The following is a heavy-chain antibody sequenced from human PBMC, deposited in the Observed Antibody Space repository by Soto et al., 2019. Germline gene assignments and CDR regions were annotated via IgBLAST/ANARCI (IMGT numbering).Heavy chain of an antibody. CDR2: IYYSGRT. Sequence: PSETLSLTCTVSGGSFSSSSYYWGWIRQPPGKGLEWIGSIYYSGRTYYNPSLKSRVTISVDTSNNQFSLKLSSVTAADTAVYYCARHKYPQLLWFGDPRKGDWFDPWGQGTLVTVSS. J-gene: IGHJ5*02. V-gene: IGHV4-39*01. CDR1: GGSFSSSSYY. CDR3: ARHKYPQLLWFGDPRKGDWFDP. D-gene: IGHD3-10*01.